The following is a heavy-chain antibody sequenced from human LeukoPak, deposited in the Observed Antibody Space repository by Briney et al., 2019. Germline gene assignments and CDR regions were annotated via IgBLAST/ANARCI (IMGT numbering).Heavy chain of an antibody. Sequence: ASVKVSCKASGYTFTGYYMHWVRQAPGQGLEWMGIINPSGGSTSYAQKFQGRVTMARDTSTSTVYMELSSLRSEDTAVYYCARVGYSYGSGFDYWGQGTLVTVSS. CDR3: ARVGYSYGSGFDY. J-gene: IGHJ4*02. D-gene: IGHD5-18*01. CDR2: INPSGGST. V-gene: IGHV1-46*01. CDR1: GYTFTGYY.